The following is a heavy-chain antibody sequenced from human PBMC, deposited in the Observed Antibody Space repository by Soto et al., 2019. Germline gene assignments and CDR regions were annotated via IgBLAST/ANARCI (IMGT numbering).Heavy chain of an antibody. V-gene: IGHV3-33*01. Sequence: PGGSPRLSCAASGFTFGSYGMHWVRQAPGKGLEWVAVIWYDGSNKYYADSVKGRFTISRDNSKNTLYLQMNSLRAEDTAVYYCSTAPGYSGSYTTYYYGMDVWGQGTTVTVSS. J-gene: IGHJ6*02. CDR1: GFTFGSYG. D-gene: IGHD1-26*01. CDR3: STAPGYSGSYTTYYYGMDV. CDR2: IWYDGSNK.